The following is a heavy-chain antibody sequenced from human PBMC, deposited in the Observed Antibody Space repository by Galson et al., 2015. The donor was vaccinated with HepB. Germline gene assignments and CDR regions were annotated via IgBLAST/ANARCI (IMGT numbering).Heavy chain of an antibody. CDR1: GGTFSSHT. D-gene: IGHD3-22*01. CDR2: IIPILGIA. Sequence: SVKVSCKASGGTFSSHTISWVRQAPGQGLEWMGRIIPILGIANYAQKFQGRVTITADKSTSTAYMELSSLRSEDTAVYYCARDELVPPYYYDSSGYYENPNWFDPWGQGTLVTVSS. CDR3: ARDELVPPYYYDSSGYYENPNWFDP. J-gene: IGHJ5*02. V-gene: IGHV1-69*04.